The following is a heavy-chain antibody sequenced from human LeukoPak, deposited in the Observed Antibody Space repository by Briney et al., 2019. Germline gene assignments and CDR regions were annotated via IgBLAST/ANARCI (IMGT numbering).Heavy chain of an antibody. J-gene: IGHJ3*02. D-gene: IGHD5-18*01. Sequence: KPGGSLRLSCAASGFTFSDYYMSWIRQAPGKGLEWVSYISSSSSYTNYADSVKGRFTISRDNAKNSLYLQMNSLRAEDTAVYYCARRAEYSYGQGWAFDIWGQGTMVTVSS. CDR1: GFTFSDYY. CDR2: ISSSSSYT. V-gene: IGHV3-11*06. CDR3: ARRAEYSYGQGWAFDI.